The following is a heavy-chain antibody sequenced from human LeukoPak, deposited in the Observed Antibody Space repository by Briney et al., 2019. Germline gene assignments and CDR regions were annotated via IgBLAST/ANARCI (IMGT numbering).Heavy chain of an antibody. Sequence: EASVKVSCKASGYTFTSYDINWVRQATGQGLEWMGWMNPNSGNTGYVRKFQGRVTMTRNTSISTAYMELSSLRSEDTAVYFCARGGVGTDFDCWGQGTLVTVSS. D-gene: IGHD4-23*01. CDR2: MNPNSGNT. CDR3: ARGGVGTDFDC. V-gene: IGHV1-8*01. CDR1: GYTFTSYD. J-gene: IGHJ4*02.